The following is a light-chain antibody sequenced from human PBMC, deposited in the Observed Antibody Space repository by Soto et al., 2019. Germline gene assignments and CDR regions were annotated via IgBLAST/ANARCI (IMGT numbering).Light chain of an antibody. Sequence: DIQMTQSPSSLSASVGDRVTITCQASQDISNYLNWYQQKPGKAPKLLIYDASNLETGVPSRFSGSGSGPDFTFTISSLQPEDIASYYCQQYDNLPVIKLFTFGPGTKVDIK. J-gene: IGKJ3*01. CDR2: DAS. CDR1: QDISNY. V-gene: IGKV1-33*01. CDR3: QQYDNLPVIKLFT.